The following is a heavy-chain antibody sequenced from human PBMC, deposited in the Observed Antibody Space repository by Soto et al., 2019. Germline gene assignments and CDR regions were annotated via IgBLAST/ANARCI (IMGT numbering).Heavy chain of an antibody. Sequence: SETLSLTCAVYGGSFSGYYWSWIRQPPGKGLEWIGEINHSGSTNYNPSLKSRVTISVDTSKNQFSLELSSVTAADTAVYYCARGSALPGPDYWGQGTLVTVSS. V-gene: IGHV4-34*01. CDR2: INHSGST. CDR1: GGSFSGYY. CDR3: ARGSALPGPDY. J-gene: IGHJ4*02.